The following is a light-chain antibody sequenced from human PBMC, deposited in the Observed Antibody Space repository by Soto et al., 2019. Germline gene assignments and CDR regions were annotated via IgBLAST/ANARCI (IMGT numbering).Light chain of an antibody. CDR3: QQYGSSPFT. J-gene: IGKJ3*01. Sequence: EIVLTQSPGTLSLSPGERATLSCRASQSVSSSYLACYQQKPGQAPRLLIYGASSRATGIPDRFSGSGSGTDFTLTISRLEPEDFAVYYCQQYGSSPFTFAPGTKVDIK. CDR1: QSVSSSY. V-gene: IGKV3-20*01. CDR2: GAS.